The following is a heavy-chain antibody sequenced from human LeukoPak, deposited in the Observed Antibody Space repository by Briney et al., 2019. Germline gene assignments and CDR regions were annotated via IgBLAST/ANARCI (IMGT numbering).Heavy chain of an antibody. CDR3: ASLGIIVPADPYAFDI. D-gene: IGHD2-2*01. J-gene: IGHJ3*02. V-gene: IGHV5-51*01. CDR2: IYPGDSDT. CDR1: GYSFTSYW. Sequence: GESLKISCKGSGYSFTSYWIGWVRQMPGKGLEWMGIIYPGDSDTRYSPSFQGQVTISADKSISTAYLQWSSLKASDTAMYYCASLGIIVPADPYAFDIWGQGTMVTVSS.